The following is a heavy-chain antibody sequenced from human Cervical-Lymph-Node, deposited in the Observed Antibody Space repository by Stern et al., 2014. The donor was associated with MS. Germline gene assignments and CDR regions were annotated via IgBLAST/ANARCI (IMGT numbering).Heavy chain of an antibody. CDR1: GFSLSTSGVG. CDR3: AHSMRELYIT. V-gene: IGHV2-5*02. D-gene: IGHD1-26*01. Sequence: QVPLRESGPTLVKPTQTLTLTCTFSGFSLSTSGVGVGWIRPPPGTALEWRALIYWEDDKRYSPSLKSRLTITKDTSKNQVVLTMTNRDPVDTATYYCAHSMRELYITWGQGTLVTVSS. CDR2: IYWEDDK. J-gene: IGHJ4*02.